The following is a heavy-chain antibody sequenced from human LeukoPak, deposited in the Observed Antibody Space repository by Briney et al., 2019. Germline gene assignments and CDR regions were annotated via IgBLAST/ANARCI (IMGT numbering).Heavy chain of an antibody. CDR2: INSDGSST. CDR3: ATSRIAVAAPLDY. Sequence: GGSLRLSCAASGFTFSSYWMHWVRQAPGKGLVWVSRINSDGSSTSYADSVKGRFTISRDNSKNTLYLQMSSLRAEDTAVYYCATSRIAVAAPLDYWGQGTLVTVSS. CDR1: GFTFSSYW. V-gene: IGHV3-74*01. D-gene: IGHD6-19*01. J-gene: IGHJ4*02.